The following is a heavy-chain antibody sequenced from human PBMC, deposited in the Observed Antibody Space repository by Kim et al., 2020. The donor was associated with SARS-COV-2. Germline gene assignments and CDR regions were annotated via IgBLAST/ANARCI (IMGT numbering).Heavy chain of an antibody. CDR2: INAGNGNT. D-gene: IGHD4-17*01. CDR1: GYTFTNYA. V-gene: IGHV1-3*01. CDR3: ARGDYGDYDWFDP. J-gene: IGHJ5*02. Sequence: ASVKVSCKASGYTFTNYAMHWVRQAPGQRLEWMGWINAGNGNTKYSQKFQGRVTITRDTSASTAYMELSSLRSEDTAVYYCARGDYGDYDWFDPWGQGTLVTVSS.